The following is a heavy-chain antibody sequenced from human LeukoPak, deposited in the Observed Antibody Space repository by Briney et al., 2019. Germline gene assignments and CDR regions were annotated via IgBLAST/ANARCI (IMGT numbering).Heavy chain of an antibody. Sequence: ASVKASCKASGYTFTRCGMNWVRQAPGQGLEWMGWINTNTGNPTYAQGFTGRFVFSLDTSVSTAYLQISGLKPEDTAVYYCARGNSHGSGSPDYWGQGTLVTVSS. CDR3: ARGNSHGSGSPDY. D-gene: IGHD3-10*01. J-gene: IGHJ4*02. CDR1: GYTFTRCG. V-gene: IGHV7-4-1*02. CDR2: INTNTGNP.